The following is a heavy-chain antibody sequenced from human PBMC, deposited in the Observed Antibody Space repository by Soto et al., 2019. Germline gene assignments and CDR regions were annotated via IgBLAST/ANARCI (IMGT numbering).Heavy chain of an antibody. CDR2: IYSTGGT. D-gene: IGHD1-26*01. J-gene: IGHJ6*02. CDR1: GDSIGRFN. V-gene: IGHV4-4*07. CDR3: ARDLSGTGLDI. Sequence: SETLSLTCNVSGDSIGRFNWSWIRQSAEKGLEWIGRIYSTGGTAYNPALEGRITISLDRSNNHVSLEMNSVTAADTAVYFCARDLSGTGLDIWGRGTRVTVSS.